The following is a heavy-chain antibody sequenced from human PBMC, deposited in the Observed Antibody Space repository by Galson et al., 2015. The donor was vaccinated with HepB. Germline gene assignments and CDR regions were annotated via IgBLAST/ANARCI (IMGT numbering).Heavy chain of an antibody. J-gene: IGHJ5*02. D-gene: IGHD5-18*01. Sequence: SVKVSCKASGYTFTSYAMHWVRQAPGQRLEWMGWINAGNGNTKYSQKFQGRVTITRDTSASTAYMELSSLRSEDTAVYYCARDFLAIQLNPYNWFDPWGQGTLVTVSS. CDR1: GYTFTSYA. V-gene: IGHV1-3*01. CDR2: INAGNGNT. CDR3: ARDFLAIQLNPYNWFDP.